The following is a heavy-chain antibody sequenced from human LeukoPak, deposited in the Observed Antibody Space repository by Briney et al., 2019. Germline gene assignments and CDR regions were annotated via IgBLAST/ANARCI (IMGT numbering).Heavy chain of an antibody. V-gene: IGHV3-23*01. D-gene: IGHD3-10*01. CDR2: ISGSGGST. J-gene: IGHJ6*02. CDR3: ATPLTMVRGAPYYYGMDV. CDR1: GFTFSSYA. Sequence: GGSLRLSCAASGFTFSSYAMSWVRQAPGKGLEWVSAISGSGGSTYYADSVKGRFTISRDNSKNTLYLQMNSLRAEDTAVYYCATPLTMVRGAPYYYGMDVWGQGTTVTVSS.